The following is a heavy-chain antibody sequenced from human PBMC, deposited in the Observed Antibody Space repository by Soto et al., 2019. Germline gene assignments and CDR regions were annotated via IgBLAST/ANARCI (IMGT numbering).Heavy chain of an antibody. J-gene: IGHJ6*02. D-gene: IGHD2-21*02. V-gene: IGHV2-5*02. CDR1: GFSLSTGGVG. CDR3: AHSRCGGDCLRSYSSHYYYGMDV. Sequence: KESGPTLVKPTQTLTLTCTFSGFSLSTGGVGVGWIRQPPGKALEWLALIYWDDDKRYSPPLKSRLTVTKDTSKNQVVLTMTNMDPVDTATYYCAHSRCGGDCLRSYSSHYYYGMDVWGQGTTVTVSS. CDR2: IYWDDDK.